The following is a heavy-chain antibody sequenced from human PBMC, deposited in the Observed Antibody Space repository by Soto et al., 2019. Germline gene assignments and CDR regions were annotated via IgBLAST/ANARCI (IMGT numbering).Heavy chain of an antibody. CDR1: GYTFSFYT. CDR2: INAANGDT. D-gene: IGHD3-16*02. V-gene: IGHV1-3*01. Sequence: ASVKVSCKASGYTFSFYTIHWVRQAPGQRLEWMGWINAANGDTKYPQKFQGRVTITSDSSASTAYMELSSLRSEDTAVYYCARGRYGFDIWGQGTTVTVSS. J-gene: IGHJ3*02. CDR3: ARGRYGFDI.